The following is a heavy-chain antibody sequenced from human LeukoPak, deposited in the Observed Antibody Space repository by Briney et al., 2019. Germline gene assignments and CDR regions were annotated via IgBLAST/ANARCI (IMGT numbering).Heavy chain of an antibody. D-gene: IGHD6-13*01. CDR2: IYYSGST. V-gene: IGHV4-39*01. CDR3: ARARKQQLYFDAFDI. CDR1: GGSISSSSYY. J-gene: IGHJ3*02. Sequence: PSETLPLTCTASGGSISSSSYYWGWIRQPPGKGLEWIGSIYYSGSTYYNPSLKSRVTISVDTSKNQFSLKLSSVTAADTAVYHCARARKQQLYFDAFDIWGQGTMVTASS.